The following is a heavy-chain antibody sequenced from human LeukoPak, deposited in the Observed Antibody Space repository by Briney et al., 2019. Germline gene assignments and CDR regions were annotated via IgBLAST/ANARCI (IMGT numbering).Heavy chain of an antibody. V-gene: IGHV4-59*01. CDR1: GGSISSYY. CDR2: IYYSGST. Sequence: SETLSLTCTVSGGSISSYYWSWIRQPPGKGLEWIGYIYYSGSTNYNPSLKSRVAISVDTSKNQFSLKLSSVTAADTAVYYCARVRVEQQVGGNWFDPWGQGTLVTVSS. CDR3: ARVRVEQQVGGNWFDP. J-gene: IGHJ5*02. D-gene: IGHD6-13*01.